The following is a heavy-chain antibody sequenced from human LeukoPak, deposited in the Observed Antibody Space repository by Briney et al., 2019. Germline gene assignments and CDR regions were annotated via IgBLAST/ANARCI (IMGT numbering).Heavy chain of an antibody. D-gene: IGHD6-19*01. CDR2: INPSCGST. CDR3: ARDVSSGWFDY. V-gene: IGHV1-46*01. Sequence: MVIINPSCGSTSYAQKFQGRVTMTRDTSTSTVYMELSSLRSEDTAVYYCARDVSSGWFDYWGQGTLVTVSS. J-gene: IGHJ4*02.